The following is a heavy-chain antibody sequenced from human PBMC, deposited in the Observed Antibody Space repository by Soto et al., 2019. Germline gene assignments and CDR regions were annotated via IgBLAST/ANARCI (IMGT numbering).Heavy chain of an antibody. CDR3: ARRWGGALDY. D-gene: IGHD3-16*01. Sequence: SETLSLTCTVSGGSIISYYWSWIRQPPGKGLEWIGYIYYSGSTNYNPSLKSRVTISVDTSKNQFSLKLSSVTAADTAVYYCARRWGGALDYWGQGTLVTVSS. J-gene: IGHJ4*02. V-gene: IGHV4-59*08. CDR2: IYYSGST. CDR1: GGSIISYY.